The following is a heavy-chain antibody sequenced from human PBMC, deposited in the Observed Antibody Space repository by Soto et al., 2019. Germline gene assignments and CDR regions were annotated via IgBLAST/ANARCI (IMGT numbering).Heavy chain of an antibody. CDR3: ARGRTPYSSSSGLDY. D-gene: IGHD6-6*01. Sequence: SVKVSCKASGGTFSSYAISWVRQAPGQGLEWMGGIIPIFGTANYARKFQGRVTITADESTSTAYMELSSLRSEDTAVYYCARGRTPYSSSSGLDYWGQGTLVTVSS. CDR2: IIPIFGTA. V-gene: IGHV1-69*13. CDR1: GGTFSSYA. J-gene: IGHJ4*02.